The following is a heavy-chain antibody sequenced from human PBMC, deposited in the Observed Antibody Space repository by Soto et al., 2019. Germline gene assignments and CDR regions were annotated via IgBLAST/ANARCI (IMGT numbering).Heavy chain of an antibody. J-gene: IGHJ6*02. Sequence: GGSLRLSCAASGFTFSSYSMNWVRQAPGKGLEWVSSISSSSSYIYYADSVKGRFTISRDNAKNSLYLQMNSLRAEDTAVYYCARDRIQLLSYGMDVWGQGTTVTVSS. CDR2: ISSSSSYI. CDR3: ARDRIQLLSYGMDV. D-gene: IGHD5-18*01. CDR1: GFTFSSYS. V-gene: IGHV3-21*01.